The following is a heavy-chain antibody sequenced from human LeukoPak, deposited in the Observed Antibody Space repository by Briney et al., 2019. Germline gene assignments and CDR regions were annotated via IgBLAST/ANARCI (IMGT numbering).Heavy chain of an antibody. CDR1: GGSISSYY. V-gene: IGHV4-4*07. Sequence: SETLSLTCTVSGGSISSYYWSWIRQPAGKGLEWIGSIYYSGSTYYNPSLKSRVTISVDTSKNQFSLKLSSVTAADTAVYYCARDVGRITMIVATNWFDPWGQGTLVTVSS. J-gene: IGHJ5*02. CDR2: IYYSGST. D-gene: IGHD3-22*01. CDR3: ARDVGRITMIVATNWFDP.